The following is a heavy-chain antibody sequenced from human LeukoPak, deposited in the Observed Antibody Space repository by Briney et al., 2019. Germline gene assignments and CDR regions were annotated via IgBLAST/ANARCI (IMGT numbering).Heavy chain of an antibody. Sequence: SGSGRTTYYADSVKGRFTISRDNSKSTLYLQMNSLRAEDTAVYYCAKDTNWNYDWFDPWGQGTLVTVSS. J-gene: IGHJ5*02. D-gene: IGHD1-7*01. CDR2: SGSGRTT. V-gene: IGHV3-23*01. CDR3: AKDTNWNYDWFDP.